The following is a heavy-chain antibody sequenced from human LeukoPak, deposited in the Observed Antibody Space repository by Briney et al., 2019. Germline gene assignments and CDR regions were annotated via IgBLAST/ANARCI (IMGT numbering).Heavy chain of an antibody. CDR3: AKDYYYGSGSYYNPYYFDY. Sequence: GGSLRLSCAASGFTFSSYAMSWVRQAPGKGLEWVSAISGSGGSTYYADSVKGRFTISGDNSKNTLYLQMNSLRAEDTAVYYCAKDYYYGSGSYYNPYYFDYWGQGTLVTVSS. CDR2: ISGSGGST. D-gene: IGHD3-10*01. CDR1: GFTFSSYA. V-gene: IGHV3-23*01. J-gene: IGHJ4*02.